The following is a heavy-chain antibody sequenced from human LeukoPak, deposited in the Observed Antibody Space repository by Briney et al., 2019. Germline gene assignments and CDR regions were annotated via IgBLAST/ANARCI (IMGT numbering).Heavy chain of an antibody. Sequence: ASVKVSCKASGYTFTSYYMHWVRQAPGQGLEWMGIINPSGGSTSYAQKFQGRVTMTRDTSTSTVYMELSSLRSEDTAVYYCARDGVVGSEQQQDSDYYYYYGVDVWGQGTTVTVSS. CDR1: GYTFTSYY. D-gene: IGHD6-13*01. J-gene: IGHJ6*02. V-gene: IGHV1-46*01. CDR3: ARDGVVGSEQQQDSDYYYYYGVDV. CDR2: INPSGGST.